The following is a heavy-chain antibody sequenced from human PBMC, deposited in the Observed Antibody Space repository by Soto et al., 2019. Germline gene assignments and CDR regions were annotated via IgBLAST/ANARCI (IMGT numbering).Heavy chain of an antibody. D-gene: IGHD5-12*01. V-gene: IGHV4-31*02. Sequence: TSETLSLTCTVSGGSISSGVYYWSWIRQHPGKGLEWIGYIYYSGSTYYNPSLKSRVTISVDTSKNQFSLKLSSVTAADTAAYYCARRRGYSGYEYYFDYWGQGTLVTFSS. CDR2: IYYSGST. CDR3: ARRRGYSGYEYYFDY. CDR1: GGSISSGVYY. J-gene: IGHJ4*02.